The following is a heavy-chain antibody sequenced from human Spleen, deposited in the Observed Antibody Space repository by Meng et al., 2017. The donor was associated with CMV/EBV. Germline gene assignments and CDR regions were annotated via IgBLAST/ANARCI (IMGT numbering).Heavy chain of an antibody. CDR2: IYSGGST. CDR1: GFTVSSNY. J-gene: IGHJ4*02. V-gene: IGHV3-53*01. D-gene: IGHD2-2*02. CDR3: ARVAREYQLLYFDY. Sequence: ETLSLTCAASGFTVSSNYMSWVRQAPGKGLEWVSVIYSGGSTYYADSVKGRFTISRDNSKNTLYLQMNSLRAEDTAVYYCARVAREYQLLYFDYWGQGTLVTVSS.